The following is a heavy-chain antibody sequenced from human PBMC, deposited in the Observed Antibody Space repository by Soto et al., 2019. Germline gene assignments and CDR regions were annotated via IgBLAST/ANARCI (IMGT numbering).Heavy chain of an antibody. V-gene: IGHV1-69*13. CDR1: GRTFSSYP. CDR2: IIPMFGTA. D-gene: IGHD1-26*01. J-gene: IGHJ4*02. Sequence: SGTVSCNASGRTFSSYPISWVQQAPGQGLEWMGGIIPMFGTANYAQKFQGRVTITADEFTRTAYMELSSLRSEDTAVYYCGRAPRSGSYSWSYWGQGALVTVSS. CDR3: GRAPRSGSYSWSY.